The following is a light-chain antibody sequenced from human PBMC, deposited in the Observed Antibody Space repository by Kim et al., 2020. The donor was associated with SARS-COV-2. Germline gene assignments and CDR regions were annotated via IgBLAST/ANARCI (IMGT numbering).Light chain of an antibody. Sequence: SSSIGDRVTHTFRESQSVSSYLSWYQQKPGKAPKLLIYTASSLYSGVPSRFSGGGSGTDFTLTITSLQPEDFATYYCQQSYSTPGTFGQGTKLEI. V-gene: IGKV1-39*01. CDR1: QSVSSY. J-gene: IGKJ2*01. CDR2: TAS. CDR3: QQSYSTPGT.